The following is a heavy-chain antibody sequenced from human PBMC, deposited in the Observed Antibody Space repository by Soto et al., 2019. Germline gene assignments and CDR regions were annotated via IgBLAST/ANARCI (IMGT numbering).Heavy chain of an antibody. CDR2: IWDDGSNK. CDR1: GFTFSSYG. J-gene: IGHJ4*02. D-gene: IGHD4-17*01. CDR3: AKDRYGDYGGIDY. V-gene: IGHV3-33*06. Sequence: GGSLRLSCAASGFTFSSYGMHWVRQAPGKGLEWVAVIWDDGSNKYYADSVKGRFTISRDTSKNTLFLQMNSLRAEDTAVYYCAKDRYGDYGGIDYWGQGTMVTVSS.